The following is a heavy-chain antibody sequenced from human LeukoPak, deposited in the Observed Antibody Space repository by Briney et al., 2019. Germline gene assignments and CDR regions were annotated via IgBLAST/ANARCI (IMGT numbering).Heavy chain of an antibody. J-gene: IGHJ5*02. V-gene: IGHV3-30*02. CDR1: GFTFSSYG. Sequence: GGSLRLSCAASGFTFSSYGMHWVRQAPGKGLEWVAFIRYDGSNKYYADSVKGRFTISRDNAKNTLYLQMNSLRAEDTAVYYCAKVGTLRADGEYWFDPWGQGTLVTVSS. CDR3: AKVGTLRADGEYWFDP. CDR2: IRYDGSNK. D-gene: IGHD3-10*01.